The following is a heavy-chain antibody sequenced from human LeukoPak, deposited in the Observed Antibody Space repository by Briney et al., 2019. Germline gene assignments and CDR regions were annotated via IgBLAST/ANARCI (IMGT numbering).Heavy chain of an antibody. V-gene: IGHV4-39*01. Sequence: SETLSLTCTVSGGSIRSSSYYWGWIRQPPGKGLEWIGGIYYSGSTYYNPSLKSRVTISVDTSKNQFSLKLSSVTAADTAVYYCARLRYHYPAYFISTSCPYYYYYMDVWGTGTTVIVSS. CDR3: ARLRYHYPAYFISTSCPYYYYYMDV. J-gene: IGHJ6*03. CDR1: GGSIRSSSYY. CDR2: IYYSGST. D-gene: IGHD2-2*01.